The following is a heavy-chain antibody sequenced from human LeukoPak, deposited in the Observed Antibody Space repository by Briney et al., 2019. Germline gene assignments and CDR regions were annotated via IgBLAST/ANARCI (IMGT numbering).Heavy chain of an antibody. D-gene: IGHD3-22*01. CDR3: ARPDSSGYYPY. CDR2: INAGNGNT. V-gene: IGHV1-3*01. Sequence: ASVNVSCKASGYTFTSYAMHWVRQAPGQRLEWMGWINAGNGNTKYSQKFQGRVTITRDTSASTAYMELSSLRSEDTAVYYCARPDSSGYYPYWGQGTLVTVSS. CDR1: GYTFTSYA. J-gene: IGHJ4*02.